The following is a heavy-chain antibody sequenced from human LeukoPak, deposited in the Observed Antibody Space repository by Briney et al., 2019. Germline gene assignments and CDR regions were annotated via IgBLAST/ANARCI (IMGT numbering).Heavy chain of an antibody. J-gene: IGHJ4*02. Sequence: PGRSLRLSCAADGFTFSHYGMHWVRQAPGKGLEWVAVIWPDGTNKYYAESVKGRFTISRDDSGNTVYLQMNSLRPEDTGVYYCAKDAQRGFDYSNSLEYWGQGTPVTVST. D-gene: IGHD4-11*01. CDR1: GFTFSHYG. V-gene: IGHV3-33*06. CDR3: AKDAQRGFDYSNSLEY. CDR2: IWPDGTNK.